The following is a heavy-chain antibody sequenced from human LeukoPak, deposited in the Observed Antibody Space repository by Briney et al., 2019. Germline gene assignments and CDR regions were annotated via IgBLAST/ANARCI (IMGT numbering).Heavy chain of an antibody. J-gene: IGHJ4*02. D-gene: IGHD6-6*01. V-gene: IGHV4-30-2*01. CDR1: GGSISSGGYY. CDR2: IYHSGST. Sequence: SSETLSLTCTVSGGSISSGGYYWSWIRQPSGKGLEWIGYIYHSGSTYYNPSLKSRATISVDRSKNQFSLKLSSVTAADTAVYYCARSPEQLVPAAWGQGTLVTVSS. CDR3: ARSPEQLVPAA.